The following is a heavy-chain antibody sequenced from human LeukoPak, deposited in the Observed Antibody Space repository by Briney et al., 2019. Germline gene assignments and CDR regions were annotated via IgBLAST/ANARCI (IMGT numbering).Heavy chain of an antibody. D-gene: IGHD5-18*01. Sequence: SETLSLTCTVSGGSMTSHDWNWVRQTPGKGLEWIGYVFDSGRTKVNPSLVSRLIPSTDTSEKQLSLRLRCRVAEDAAVNYCTTIKRGDIVGYFDFWGQGLLVTVSS. J-gene: IGHJ4*02. CDR3: TTIKRGDIVGYFDF. CDR1: GGSMTSHD. V-gene: IGHV4-59*11. CDR2: VFDSGRT.